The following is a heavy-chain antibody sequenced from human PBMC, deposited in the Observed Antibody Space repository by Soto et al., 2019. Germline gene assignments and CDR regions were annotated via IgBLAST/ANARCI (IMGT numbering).Heavy chain of an antibody. J-gene: IGHJ3*02. V-gene: IGHV1-8*01. CDR1: GYTFTSYD. CDR3: ARYDANLYYYDRSGPHAFDI. Sequence: ASVKVSCKASGYTFTSYDIYWVRQATGQGLEWMGWMNPNTGNSGYAQKFQGRVTMTSDTSISTAHMELSSLRSEDTAVYYCARYDANLYYYDRSGPHAFDIWGQGTMVTVSS. D-gene: IGHD3-22*01. CDR2: MNPNTGNS.